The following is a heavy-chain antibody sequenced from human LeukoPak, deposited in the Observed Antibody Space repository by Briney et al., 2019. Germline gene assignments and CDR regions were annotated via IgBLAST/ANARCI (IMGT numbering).Heavy chain of an antibody. V-gene: IGHV1-69*13. CDR1: GGTFSSYA. Sequence: SVRVSCTASGGTFSSYAISWVRQAPGQGLEWMGRIIPIFGTANYAQNFQGRVTITADESTSTAYMELSSLRSEDTAVYYCARSGAAVAGPPPAYYYYMDVWGKGTTVTVSS. D-gene: IGHD6-19*01. J-gene: IGHJ6*03. CDR3: ARSGAAVAGPPPAYYYYMDV. CDR2: IIPIFGTA.